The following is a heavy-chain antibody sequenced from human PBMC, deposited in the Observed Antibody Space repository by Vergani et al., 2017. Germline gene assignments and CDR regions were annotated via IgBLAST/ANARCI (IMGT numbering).Heavy chain of an antibody. CDR1: GGSISSRSYY. J-gene: IGHJ5*02. CDR3: ARVGRYLSVDWCGGQKKDNWFDP. D-gene: IGHD3-9*01. V-gene: IGHV4-39*07. Sequence: QLQLQESGPGLVKPSETLSLTCTVSGGSISSRSYYWGWIRQPPGKGLEWIGGVYYSGSTNYNPSLKSRVTISVDTSKNQFSRKLSSVTAADTAVYYCARVGRYLSVDWCGGQKKDNWFDPWGQGTLVTVSS. CDR2: VYYSGST.